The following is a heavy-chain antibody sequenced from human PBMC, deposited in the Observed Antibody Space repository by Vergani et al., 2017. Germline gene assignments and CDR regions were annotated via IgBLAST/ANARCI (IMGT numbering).Heavy chain of an antibody. J-gene: IGHJ4*02. CDR3: ARHLGSSGWCFDY. CDR1: GYSFTRYW. D-gene: IGHD6-19*01. V-gene: IGHV5-51*01. Sequence: EVQLVQSGAEVKQPGESLKISCKGSGYSFTRYWIGWVRQMPGKGLAWMGIIYPGDSDTRYSPSFQGQVTISADKSISPADLQWSSLKASDTAMYYCARHLGSSGWCFDYWGQGTLVTVS. CDR2: IYPGDSDT.